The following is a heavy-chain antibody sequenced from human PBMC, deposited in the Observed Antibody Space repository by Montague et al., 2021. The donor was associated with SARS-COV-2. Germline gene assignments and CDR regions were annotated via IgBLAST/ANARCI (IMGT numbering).Heavy chain of an antibody. CDR1: GGSFSGYY. J-gene: IGHJ6*03. D-gene: IGHD2-2*02. CDR3: ARLGEGVVPAPILGVGPYYSYFYMDV. CDR2: INHSGSA. Sequence: SETLSLTCAVYGGSFSGYYWNWIRQPPGKGLEWIGEINHSGSANYNPSLKRRVTISVDTSKNQFSLKLNSVIAADTAVYYCARLGEGVVPAPILGVGPYYSYFYMDVWGKGATVTVSS. V-gene: IGHV4-34*01.